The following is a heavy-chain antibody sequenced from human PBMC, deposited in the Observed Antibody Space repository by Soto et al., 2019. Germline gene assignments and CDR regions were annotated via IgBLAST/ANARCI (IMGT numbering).Heavy chain of an antibody. CDR3: ARSDGRY. J-gene: IGHJ4*02. V-gene: IGHV4-39*07. Sequence: XXTLSLACTVSGGSISSDSYSWGFIRQSPGKGLEWIGEIYHSGSTNYNPSLKSRVTISVDNSKNQFSMKLSSVTAADTAVYYCARSDGRYWGQGTLVTVSS. CDR1: GGSISSDSYS. CDR2: IYHSGST.